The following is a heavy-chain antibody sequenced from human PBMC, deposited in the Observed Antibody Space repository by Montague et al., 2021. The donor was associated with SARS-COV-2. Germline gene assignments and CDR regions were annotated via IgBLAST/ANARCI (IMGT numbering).Heavy chain of an antibody. Sequence: SETLSLTCTVSGGSISSSNYYWGWIRQPPGKGLEWIGNMYYSGSTYYNPSLKSRVTISIDTSKNQFSLKLGSVTATDTAVYYCARDSRTSGWGYWYHGLDVWGQGTTVIVSS. CDR2: MYYSGST. CDR1: GGSISSSNYY. V-gene: IGHV4-39*07. J-gene: IGHJ6*02. D-gene: IGHD6-19*01. CDR3: ARDSRTSGWGYWYHGLDV.